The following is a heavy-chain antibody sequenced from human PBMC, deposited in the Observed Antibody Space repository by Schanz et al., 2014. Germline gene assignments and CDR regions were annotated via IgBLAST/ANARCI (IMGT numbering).Heavy chain of an antibody. CDR2: IRFDASAK. V-gene: IGHV3-30*02. J-gene: IGHJ3*02. D-gene: IGHD5-12*01. CDR1: AFIFRSYS. Sequence: VQLVESGGGLVQPGGSLRLSCAASAFIFRSYSMHWVRQAPGKGLEWVAYIRFDASAKYYGDSVEGRFTISRDNAKNTLYVQMNSLRADDTAVYYCAGAVATIRADSFDIWGQGTMVAVSS. CDR3: AGAVATIRADSFDI.